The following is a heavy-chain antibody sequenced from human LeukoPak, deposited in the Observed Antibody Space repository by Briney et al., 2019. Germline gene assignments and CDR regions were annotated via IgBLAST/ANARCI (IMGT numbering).Heavy chain of an antibody. CDR2: ISGSGGST. CDR1: GFTFSSYG. V-gene: IGHV3-23*01. D-gene: IGHD2-15*01. Sequence: GGSLRLSCEASGFTFSSYGMTWVRQAPGKGLEWVSGISGSGGSTYYEDSVKGRFTISRDNSKNSLYLQMNSLRAEDTAVYYCAKNSGGTCYSHLDYWGQGTLVTVSS. J-gene: IGHJ4*02. CDR3: AKNSGGTCYSHLDY.